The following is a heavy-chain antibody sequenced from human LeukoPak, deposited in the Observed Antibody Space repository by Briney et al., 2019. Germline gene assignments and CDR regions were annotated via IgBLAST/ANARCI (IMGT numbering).Heavy chain of an antibody. V-gene: IGHV1-2*02. Sequence: ASVKVSCKASGYTFTGYYMHWVRQAPGQGLEWMGWINPNSGGTNYAQKFQGRVTMTRDTSISTAYMELSRLRSDDTAVYYCARELVKGNWFDPWGQGTLVTVSS. D-gene: IGHD6-13*01. CDR2: INPNSGGT. CDR3: ARELVKGNWFDP. J-gene: IGHJ5*02. CDR1: GYTFTGYY.